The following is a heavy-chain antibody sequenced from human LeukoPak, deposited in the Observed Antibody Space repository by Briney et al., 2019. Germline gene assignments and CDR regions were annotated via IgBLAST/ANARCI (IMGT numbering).Heavy chain of an antibody. CDR1: GSSFTSYW. CDR3: ARHRGHYYDSMYGVFDY. J-gene: IGHJ4*02. V-gene: IGHV5-51*01. Sequence: RGESLKISGQGSGSSFTSYWIGWVRQLPGKGLEWMGIIYPGDSDTRYSPSFQGQVTISADKSISTAYLQWSSLKASDTAMYYCARHRGHYYDSMYGVFDYWGQGTLVTVSS. D-gene: IGHD3-22*01. CDR2: IYPGDSDT.